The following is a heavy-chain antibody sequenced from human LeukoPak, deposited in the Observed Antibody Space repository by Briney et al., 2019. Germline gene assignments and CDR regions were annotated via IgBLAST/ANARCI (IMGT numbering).Heavy chain of an antibody. CDR2: ISSSSSYI. CDR3: ATDAAYGYDRFDH. Sequence: GGSLRLSCAASGFTFSSYSMNWVRQAPGKGLEWVSSISSSSSYIYYADSVKGRFTISRDNAKNSLYLQMNSVRVEDTAVYYCATDAAYGYDRFDHWGQGTQVTVSS. CDR1: GFTFSSYS. J-gene: IGHJ4*02. V-gene: IGHV3-21*01. D-gene: IGHD2-15*01.